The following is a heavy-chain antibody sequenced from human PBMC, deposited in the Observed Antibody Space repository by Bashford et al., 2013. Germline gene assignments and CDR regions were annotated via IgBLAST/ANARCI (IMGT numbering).Heavy chain of an antibody. CDR3: ARAPRPTSLYFDY. CDR1: GGSLSSGTYS. V-gene: IGHV4-30-2*01. CDR2: IYHNGYT. J-gene: IGHJ4*02. Sequence: SETLSLTCAVSGGSLSSGTYSCSWIRQPPGKGLEWIGNIYHNGYTYYNPSLRSRVTISLDRSKNQFSLKLNSVTAADTAVYYCARAPRPTSLYFDYWGQGALVTVSS.